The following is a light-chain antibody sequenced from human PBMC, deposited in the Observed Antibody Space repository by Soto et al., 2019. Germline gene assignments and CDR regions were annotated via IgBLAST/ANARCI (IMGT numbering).Light chain of an antibody. CDR2: KAS. Sequence: DIQMTQSPSTLSASVGDRVSITCRASQSISSWLAWYQQKPGKAPKVLIYKASSLESGVPSRFSGSGSGTEFTLTISCLQPDDFATYYGQQYNNYPRTFGQGTKVEIK. CDR1: QSISSW. CDR3: QQYNNYPRT. J-gene: IGKJ1*01. V-gene: IGKV1-5*03.